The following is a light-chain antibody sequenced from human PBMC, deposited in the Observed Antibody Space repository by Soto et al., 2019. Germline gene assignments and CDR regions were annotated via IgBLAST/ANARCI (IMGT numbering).Light chain of an antibody. CDR2: AAS. J-gene: IGKJ4*01. CDR3: LQTYSTPFT. V-gene: IGKV1-39*01. Sequence: DIQMTQSPSSLSASVGDRVTITCRASQSISSYLNWYQQKPGKAPKLLIYAASSLQSGVPSRFSGSGSGTDFTLTISSLQPQDFASYYCLQTYSTPFTFGGGTKVDIK. CDR1: QSISSY.